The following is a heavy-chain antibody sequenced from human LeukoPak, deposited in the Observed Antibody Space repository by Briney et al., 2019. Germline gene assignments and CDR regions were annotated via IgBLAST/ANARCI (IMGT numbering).Heavy chain of an antibody. D-gene: IGHD3-10*01. CDR2: IYPGDSDT. CDR1: GYSFTSYW. Sequence: GESLKISCKGSGYSFTSYWIGWVRQMPGKGLEWMGIIYPGDSDTRYSPSFQGQVTISADKSISTAYLQWSSLKASDTAMYYCARRSPSYYYGSGSYWYFDYWGQGTLVTVSS. V-gene: IGHV5-51*01. CDR3: ARRSPSYYYGSGSYWYFDY. J-gene: IGHJ4*02.